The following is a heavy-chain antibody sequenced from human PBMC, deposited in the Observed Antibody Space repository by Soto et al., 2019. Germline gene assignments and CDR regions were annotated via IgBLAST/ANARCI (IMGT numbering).Heavy chain of an antibody. Sequence: SQTLSLICAISGDSVPSNSAAWNWIRQSPSRGLEWLGRTYYRSKWYNDYAVYVKSRIIINPDTSKNQFSLQLNSETHEDTSVYYCARVTGRGWSKGSFDIWGQGTMVTVSS. CDR2: TYYRSKWYN. D-gene: IGHD6-19*01. CDR1: GDSVPSNSAA. CDR3: ARVTGRGWSKGSFDI. J-gene: IGHJ3*02. V-gene: IGHV6-1*01.